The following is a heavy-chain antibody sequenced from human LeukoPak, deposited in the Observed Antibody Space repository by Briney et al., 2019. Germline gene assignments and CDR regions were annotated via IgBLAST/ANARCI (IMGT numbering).Heavy chain of an antibody. Sequence: PGGSPRLSCAASGFTFSSYGMSWVRQAPGKGLEWVSAISGSGGSTYYADSVKGRFTISRDNSKNTLYLQMNSLRAEDTAVCYCAREYSSSSSSWGQGTMVTVSS. CDR3: AREYSSSSSS. CDR2: ISGSGGST. CDR1: GFTFSSYG. J-gene: IGHJ3*01. D-gene: IGHD6-13*01. V-gene: IGHV3-23*01.